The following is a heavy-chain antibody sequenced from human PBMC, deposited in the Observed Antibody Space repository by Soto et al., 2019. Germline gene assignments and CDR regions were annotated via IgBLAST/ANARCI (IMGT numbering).Heavy chain of an antibody. Sequence: QLQLQESGSGLVKPSQTLSLTCAVSGGSISSGGYSWSWIRQPPGKGLEWIGYIYHSGSTYYNPSIKSRVTKPVDRSKNQFSLNLSSMTAAETAVYYCARGWDVDFRMDVWGKGTTVTVSS. J-gene: IGHJ6*04. CDR2: IYHSGST. V-gene: IGHV4-30-2*01. D-gene: IGHD1-26*01. CDR1: GGSISSGGYS. CDR3: ARGWDVDFRMDV.